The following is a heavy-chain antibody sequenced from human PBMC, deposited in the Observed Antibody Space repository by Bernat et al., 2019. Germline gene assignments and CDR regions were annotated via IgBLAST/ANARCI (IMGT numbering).Heavy chain of an antibody. J-gene: IGHJ4*02. CDR2: IWYDGSNK. D-gene: IGHD1-7*01. CDR1: GFTFSSYG. CDR3: AGDSRWNYDY. V-gene: IGHV3-33*01. Sequence: QVQLVESGGGVVQPGRSLRLSCAASGFTFSSYGMHWVRQAPGKGLEWVAVIWYDGSNKYYADSVKGRFTISRDNSKNTLYLQMNSLRAEDTAVYYWAGDSRWNYDYWGQGTLVTVSS.